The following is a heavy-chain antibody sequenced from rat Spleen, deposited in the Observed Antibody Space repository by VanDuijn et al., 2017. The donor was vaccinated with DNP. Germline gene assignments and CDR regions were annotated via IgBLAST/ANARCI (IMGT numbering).Heavy chain of an antibody. Sequence: EVQLVESGGGLIQPGRSLKLSCAASGFTFSDCNMAWFRQAPKKGLEWVATIIYDGSRTFYRDSVKGRFTISRDNAKRTLYLQMDSLRSEDTATYYCATLDIGSTVDYWGQGVMVTVSS. V-gene: IGHV5S10*01. CDR2: IIYDGSRT. J-gene: IGHJ2*01. D-gene: IGHD1-5*01. CDR1: GFTFSDCN. CDR3: ATLDIGSTVDY.